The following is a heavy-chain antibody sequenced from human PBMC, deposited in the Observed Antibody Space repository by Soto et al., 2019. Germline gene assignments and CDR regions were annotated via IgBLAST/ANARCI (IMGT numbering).Heavy chain of an antibody. CDR1: GFTFSSFA. V-gene: IGHV3-23*01. CDR3: ATAHYSSGGNYFDY. Sequence: EVQLLDSGGGLVQPGVSLRLSCAASGFTFSSFAMSWVRHAPGKGLEWVSAISSGGSTYYSDSVKGRFTISRDKSKNTLYLQMNSLRAEDTAIYYCATAHYSSGGNYFDYWGQGTLVTVSS. J-gene: IGHJ4*02. CDR2: ISSGGST. D-gene: IGHD6-19*01.